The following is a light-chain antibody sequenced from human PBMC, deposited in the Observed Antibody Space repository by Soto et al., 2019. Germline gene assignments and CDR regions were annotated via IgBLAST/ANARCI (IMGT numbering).Light chain of an antibody. Sequence: IVLTQSPGPLSMSPGERATLSCRASESVSSTYLAWYQQKLGQAPRLLIYRASTRATGIPDRFSGSGSGRDFTLTISRLEPEDFAVYYCQQYGSSPPYTFGQGTKLEIK. CDR1: ESVSSTY. CDR3: QQYGSSPPYT. V-gene: IGKV3-20*01. J-gene: IGKJ2*01. CDR2: RAS.